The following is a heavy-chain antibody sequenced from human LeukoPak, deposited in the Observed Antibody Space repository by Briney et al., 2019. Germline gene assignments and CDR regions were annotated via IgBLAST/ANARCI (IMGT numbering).Heavy chain of an antibody. CDR1: GGSISSSSYY. J-gene: IGHJ6*03. CDR3: ARLPDYYYYMDV. V-gene: IGHV4-39*02. CDR2: IYYSGST. Sequence: SETLSLTCTVSGGSISSSSYYWGWIRQPPGKGLEWIGSIYYSGSTYYNPSLKSRVTISVDTSKNHFSLKLSSVTAADTAVYYCARLPDYYYYMDVWGKGTTVTISS.